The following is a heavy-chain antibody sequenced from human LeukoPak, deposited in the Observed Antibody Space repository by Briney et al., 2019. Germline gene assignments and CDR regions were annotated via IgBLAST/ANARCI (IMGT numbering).Heavy chain of an antibody. CDR1: GGSISSSSYY. CDR3: ARSDYDFWSGYPAFTGY. D-gene: IGHD3-3*01. V-gene: IGHV4-39*07. Sequence: SETLSLTCTVSGGSISSSSYYRGWIRQPPVKGLEWIGSIYYSGSTYYNPSLKSRVTISVDTSKNQFSLKLSSVTAADTAVYYCARSDYDFWSGYPAFTGYWGQGTLVTVSS. CDR2: IYYSGST. J-gene: IGHJ4*02.